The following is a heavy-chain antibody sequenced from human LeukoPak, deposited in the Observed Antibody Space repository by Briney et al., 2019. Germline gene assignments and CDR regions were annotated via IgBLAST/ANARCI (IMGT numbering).Heavy chain of an antibody. CDR1: GFTFSSYE. Sequence: PGGSLRLSCAASGFTFSSYEMNWVRQAPGKGLEWVSYISSSGSTIYYADSVKGRFTISRDNSKNTLYLQMNSLRAEDTAVYYCAKSHRGVVVTAIIDYWGQGTLVTVSS. J-gene: IGHJ4*02. CDR2: ISSSGSTI. V-gene: IGHV3-48*03. D-gene: IGHD2-21*02. CDR3: AKSHRGVVVTAIIDY.